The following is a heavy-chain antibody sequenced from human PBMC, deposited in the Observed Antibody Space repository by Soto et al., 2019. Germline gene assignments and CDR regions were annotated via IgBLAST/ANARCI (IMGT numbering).Heavy chain of an antibody. J-gene: IGHJ6*02. Sequence: ASVKVSCKASGYIFTNYDMHWVRQAPGQRLEWMGRIIGGNGDTKYSQKFQDRVTFTRDTSASTAYMDLSSLTSEDTAVYYCASNQKGPYTGMDVWAKGPRSPSP. D-gene: IGHD5-18*01. V-gene: IGHV1-3*01. CDR2: IIGGNGDT. CDR3: ASNQKGPYTGMDV. CDR1: GYIFTNYD.